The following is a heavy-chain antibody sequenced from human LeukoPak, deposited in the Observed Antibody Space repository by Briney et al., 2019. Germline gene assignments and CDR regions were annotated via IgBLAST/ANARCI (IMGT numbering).Heavy chain of an antibody. CDR2: ISSSSSTI. D-gene: IGHD3-9*01. V-gene: IGHV3-48*04. J-gene: IGHJ1*01. CDR1: GFTFSSYS. Sequence: PWGSLRLSCAASGFTFSSYSMTWVRQAPGKGLEWVSYISSSSSTIYYADSVKGRFTISRDNAKNSLYLQMNSLRAEDTAVYYCARDILTGSQSRFQHWGQGTLVTVSP. CDR3: ARDILTGSQSRFQH.